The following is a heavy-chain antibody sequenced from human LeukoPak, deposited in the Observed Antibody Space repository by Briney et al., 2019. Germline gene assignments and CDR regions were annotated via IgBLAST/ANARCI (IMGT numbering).Heavy chain of an antibody. CDR1: GGSISSYY. CDR2: IYYSGST. D-gene: IGHD3-9*01. J-gene: IGHJ4*02. Sequence: PETLSLTCTVSGGSISSYYWSWIRQPPGKGLEWIGYIYYSGSTNYNPSLKSRVTISVDTSKNQFSLKLSSVTAADTAVYYCARLRFDWLSTFDYWGQGTLVTVSS. CDR3: ARLRFDWLSTFDY. V-gene: IGHV4-59*08.